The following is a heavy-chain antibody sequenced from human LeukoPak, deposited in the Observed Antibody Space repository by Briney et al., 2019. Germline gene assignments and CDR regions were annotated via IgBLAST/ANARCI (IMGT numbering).Heavy chain of an antibody. CDR3: ARSIHSGWLFDY. D-gene: IGHD6-19*01. V-gene: IGHV4-4*07. CDR1: GGSISSYY. J-gene: IGHJ4*02. Sequence: SETLSLTCTVSGGSISSYYWSWIRQPAGKGLEWIGRIYTSGSTNYNPSLKSRVTMSVDTAKNQFSLKLSSVTAADTAVYYCARSIHSGWLFDYWGQGTLVTVSS. CDR2: IYTSGST.